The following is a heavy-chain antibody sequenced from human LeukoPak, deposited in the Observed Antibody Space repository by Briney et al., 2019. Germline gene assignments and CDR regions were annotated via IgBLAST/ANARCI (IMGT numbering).Heavy chain of an antibody. CDR2: IYYTGST. J-gene: IGHJ6*03. CDR3: ARHSFNYYYFKDV. V-gene: IGHV4-39*01. Sequence: SESLSLTCTVSAGSISSNNYYWGWLRQPPGMGLEWIATIYYTGSTYYNPSLKSRVTISVDSSKNQFSLKLSSVTAPDTVAYYCARHSFNYYYFKDVWGKGTTVTVSS. CDR1: AGSISSNNYY.